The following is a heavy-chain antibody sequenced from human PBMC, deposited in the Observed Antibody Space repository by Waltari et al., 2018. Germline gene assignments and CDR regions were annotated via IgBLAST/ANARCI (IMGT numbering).Heavy chain of an antibody. V-gene: IGHV3-7*01. CDR1: GFRFSDYY. CDR2: LNQDGSAK. J-gene: IGHJ4*02. CDR3: ANAKADY. Sequence: EVQLVESGGGLVQPGGSLRLACAASGFRFSDYYMDWVRQAPGKGLEWVATLNQDGSAKYYVDSVKGRFTISRDNAKNSVYLQMNSLRAEDTAVYYCANAKADYWGQGTLVTVSS.